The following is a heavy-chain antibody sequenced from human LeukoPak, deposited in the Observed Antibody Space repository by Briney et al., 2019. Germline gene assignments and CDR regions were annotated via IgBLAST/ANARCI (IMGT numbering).Heavy chain of an antibody. J-gene: IGHJ4*02. D-gene: IGHD6-19*01. V-gene: IGHV1-2*02. CDR1: GYTFTGYY. CDR2: INPNSGGT. CDR3: ARDVGSGWYRQGYYFDY. Sequence: ASVKVSCKASGYTFTGYYMHWVRQAPGQGLEWMGWINPNSGGTNYAQKFQGRVTMTRDTSISTAYMELSRLRSDDTAVYYCARDVGSGWYRQGYYFDYWGQGTLVTVSS.